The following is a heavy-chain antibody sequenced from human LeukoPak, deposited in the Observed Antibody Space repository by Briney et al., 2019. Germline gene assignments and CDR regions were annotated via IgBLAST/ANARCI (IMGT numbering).Heavy chain of an antibody. V-gene: IGHV4-39*07. CDR2: IYYTGST. Sequence: SETLSLTCTVSGGSIRSSSYYWDWIGQPPEKGLEWIGSIYYTGSTYYNPSLKSRVTISVDTSKNQFSLKLSSVAAADTAVFYCARVRGYSYGSDAFDIWGQGAMVTVSS. D-gene: IGHD5-18*01. CDR3: ARVRGYSYGSDAFDI. CDR1: GGSIRSSSYY. J-gene: IGHJ3*02.